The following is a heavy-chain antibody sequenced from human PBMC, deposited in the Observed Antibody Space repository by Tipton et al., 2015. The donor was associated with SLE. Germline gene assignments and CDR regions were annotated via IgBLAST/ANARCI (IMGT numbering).Heavy chain of an antibody. CDR3: ARPDYGDLNYFDY. J-gene: IGHJ4*02. CDR2: IYRNGNT. D-gene: IGHD4-17*01. Sequence: TLSLTCAGSGFSISSGHYWGWVRPPPGKGLDYSTTIYRNGNTYYNPSLERRITISLDTSRNQFSLKLSSVTAADTAVYYCARPDYGDLNYFDYWGQGTLVTVSS. CDR1: GFSISSGHY. V-gene: IGHV4-38-2*01.